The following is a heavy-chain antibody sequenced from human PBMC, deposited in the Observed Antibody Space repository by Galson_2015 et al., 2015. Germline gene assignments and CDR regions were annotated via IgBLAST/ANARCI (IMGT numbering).Heavy chain of an antibody. J-gene: IGHJ6*02. Sequence: ETLSLTCTVSGSSISSYYRSWIRQPPGKGLEWIGYIYHSGSTYYNPSLKSRVTISVDRSKNQFSLKLSSVTAADTAVYYCARMTVCYYYGMDVWGQGTTVTVSS. D-gene: IGHD4-11*01. CDR2: IYHSGST. V-gene: IGHV4-59*12. CDR3: ARMTVCYYYGMDV. CDR1: GSSISSYY.